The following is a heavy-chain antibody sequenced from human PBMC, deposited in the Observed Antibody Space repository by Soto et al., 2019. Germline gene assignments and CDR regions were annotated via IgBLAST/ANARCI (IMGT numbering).Heavy chain of an antibody. Sequence: SETLSLTCTVSGGSISSYYWSWIRQPPGKGLEWIGYIYYSGSTNYNPSLKSRVTISVDTSKNQFSLKLSSVTAADTAVYYCASSRARGWNYFYHYGMDVWGQGTTVTVSS. CDR2: IYYSGST. CDR3: ASSRARGWNYFYHYGMDV. J-gene: IGHJ6*02. CDR1: GGSISSYY. V-gene: IGHV4-59*01. D-gene: IGHD1-1*01.